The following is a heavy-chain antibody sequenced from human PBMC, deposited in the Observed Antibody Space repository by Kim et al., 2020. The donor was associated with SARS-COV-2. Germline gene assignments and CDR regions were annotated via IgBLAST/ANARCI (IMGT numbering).Heavy chain of an antibody. J-gene: IGHJ3*02. Sequence: GGSLIHSCAASGFTFSSYWLTWVRQAPGKGLEWVANIKQDGNQKYYVDSVKGRFTISRDNAKNSLYLQMNSLRAEDTAVYYCARDGDLYSSGKDAFDIWG. CDR3: ARDGDLYSSGKDAFDI. CDR2: IKQDGNQK. V-gene: IGHV3-7*01. D-gene: IGHD6-19*01. CDR1: GFTFSSYW.